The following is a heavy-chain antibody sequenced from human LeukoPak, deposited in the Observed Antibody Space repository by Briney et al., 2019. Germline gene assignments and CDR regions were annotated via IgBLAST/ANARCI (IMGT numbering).Heavy chain of an antibody. CDR1: GDSVSSNSAA. CDR2: TYYRSKWYN. CDR3: ARGDVTCSGGSCYPFRFQH. D-gene: IGHD2-15*01. Sequence: SQTLSLTCAISGDSVSSNSAAWNWIRQSPSRGLEWLGRTYYRSKWYNDYAVSVKSRITINPDTSKNQFSPQLNSVTPEDTAVYYCARGDVTCSGGSCYPFRFQHWGQGTLVTVSS. J-gene: IGHJ1*01. V-gene: IGHV6-1*01.